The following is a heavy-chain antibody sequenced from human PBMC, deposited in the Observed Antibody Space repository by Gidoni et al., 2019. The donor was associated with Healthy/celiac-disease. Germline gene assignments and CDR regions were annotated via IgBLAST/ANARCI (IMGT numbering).Heavy chain of an antibody. CDR1: GFTFSSYA. V-gene: IGHV3-23*01. Sequence: EVQLLESGGGLVQPGGSLRLSCAASGFTFSSYAMSWFRQAPGKGLEWVSAISGSGGSTYYADSVKGRFTISRDNSKNTLYLKMNSLRAEDTAVYYCAKDRLRFLEWLLYKGDAFDIWGQGTMVTVSS. CDR2: ISGSGGST. D-gene: IGHD3-3*01. CDR3: AKDRLRFLEWLLYKGDAFDI. J-gene: IGHJ3*02.